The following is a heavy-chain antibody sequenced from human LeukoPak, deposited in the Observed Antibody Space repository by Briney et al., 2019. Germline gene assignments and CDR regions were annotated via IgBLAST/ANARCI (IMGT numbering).Heavy chain of an antibody. CDR2: IYYSGST. CDR1: GGSISSSSYY. Sequence: LETLSLTCTVSGGSISSSSYYWGWIRQPPGKGLEWIGSIYYSGSTYYNPSLKSRVTISVDTSKNQFSLKLSSVTAADTAVYYCASDSSGWYYFDYWGQGTLVTVSS. J-gene: IGHJ4*02. CDR3: ASDSSGWYYFDY. V-gene: IGHV4-39*01. D-gene: IGHD6-19*01.